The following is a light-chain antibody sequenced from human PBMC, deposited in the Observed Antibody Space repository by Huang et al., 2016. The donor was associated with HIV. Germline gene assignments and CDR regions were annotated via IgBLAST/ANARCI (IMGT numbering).Light chain of an antibody. Sequence: EIVLTQSPATLSLSPGERATLSCRASQSVSSYLAWYQQKPGQAPRLLIYDASNRATGIPARCSGSGSGTDFTLTISSLEPEDFAVYYCQQRSNWPPEFTFGPGTKVDIK. CDR3: QQRSNWPPEFT. V-gene: IGKV3-11*01. J-gene: IGKJ3*01. CDR1: QSVSSY. CDR2: DAS.